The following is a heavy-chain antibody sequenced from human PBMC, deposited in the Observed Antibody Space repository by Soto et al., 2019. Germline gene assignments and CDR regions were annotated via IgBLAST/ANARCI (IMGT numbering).Heavy chain of an antibody. CDR2: ISSSSSYI. CDR1: GFTFSSYS. J-gene: IGHJ4*02. D-gene: IGHD2-15*01. V-gene: IGHV3-21*01. Sequence: EVQLVEFGGGLVKPGGSLRLSCAASGFTFSSYSMNWVRQAPGKGLEWVSSISSSSSYIYYADSVKGRFTISRDNAKNSLYLQMNSLRAEDTAVYYCARDEMGYCSGGSCYPFFDYWGQGTLVTVSS. CDR3: ARDEMGYCSGGSCYPFFDY.